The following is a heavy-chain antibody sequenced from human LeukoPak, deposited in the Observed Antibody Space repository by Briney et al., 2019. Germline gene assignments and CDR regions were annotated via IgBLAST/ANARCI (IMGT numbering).Heavy chain of an antibody. CDR1: GGSFSGYY. CDR3: ARDQRSGYTGYDYYYYYYMDV. D-gene: IGHD5-12*01. J-gene: IGHJ6*03. CDR2: IYFSGST. V-gene: IGHV4-34*01. Sequence: SETLSLTCAVYGGSFSGYYWGWIRQPPGKGLEWIGSIYFSGSTYYNPSLKSRVTISVDTSKNQFSLKLSSVTAADTAVYYCARDQRSGYTGYDYYYYYYMDVWGKGTTVTVSS.